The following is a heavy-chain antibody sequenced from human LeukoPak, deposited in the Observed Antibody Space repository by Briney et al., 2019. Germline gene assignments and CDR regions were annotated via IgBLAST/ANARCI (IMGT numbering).Heavy chain of an antibody. CDR3: ARHRIRDFWSGYLFDY. CDR1: GGSVSSSSYY. CDR2: IYYSGST. J-gene: IGHJ4*02. V-gene: IGHV4-39*01. D-gene: IGHD3-3*01. Sequence: PSETLSLTCTVSGGSVSSSSYYWGWIRQPPGKGLEWIGSIYYSGSTYYNPSLKSRVTISVDTSKNQFSLKLSSVTAADTAVYYCARHRIRDFWSGYLFDYWGQGTLVTVSS.